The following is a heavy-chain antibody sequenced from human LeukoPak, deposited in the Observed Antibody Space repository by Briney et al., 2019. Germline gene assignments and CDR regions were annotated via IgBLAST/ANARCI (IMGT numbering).Heavy chain of an antibody. D-gene: IGHD2-2*02. V-gene: IGHV3-23*01. CDR1: GFTFSSYA. Sequence: GGSLRLSCAAPGFTFSSYAMTWVRQAPGKGLEWLSAISGSGGGTYYADSVKGRFTISRDNSKSTLFLQMNSLRAEDTAIYYCAKDLRYCSTTRCYKEWFDPWGQGTLVTVSS. CDR2: ISGSGGGT. J-gene: IGHJ5*02. CDR3: AKDLRYCSTTRCYKEWFDP.